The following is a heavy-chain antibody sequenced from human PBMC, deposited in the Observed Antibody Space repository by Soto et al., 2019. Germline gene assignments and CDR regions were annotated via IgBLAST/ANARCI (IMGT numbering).Heavy chain of an antibody. CDR2: ISVGGGSI. J-gene: IGHJ3*01. CDR1: GFTFSRYA. D-gene: IGHD6-19*01. CDR3: VRADQWAFDV. V-gene: IGHV3-48*01. Sequence: EVQLVESGGGLVQPRRSLRISCAASGFTFSRYAMNWVRQAPGKGREWVSYISVGGGSIFYADSVKGRFTISRDDAQNSVYLQMNTQRGEDTAVYYCVRADQWAFDVWGQGTMVIVSS.